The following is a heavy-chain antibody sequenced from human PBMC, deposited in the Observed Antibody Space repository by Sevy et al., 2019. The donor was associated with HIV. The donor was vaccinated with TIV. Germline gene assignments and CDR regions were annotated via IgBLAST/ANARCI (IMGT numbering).Heavy chain of an antibody. CDR2: FDTEDGET. CDR1: GYTLTELS. J-gene: IGHJ4*02. V-gene: IGHV1-24*01. Sequence: ASVQVSCKVSGYTLTELSMHWVRQAPGKGLEWMGSFDTEDGETLYAQKFQGRVTMTEDTSTDTAYMELSSLRSEETAVYYCATNTDYGDSDYWGQGTLVTVSS. CDR3: ATNTDYGDSDY. D-gene: IGHD4-17*01.